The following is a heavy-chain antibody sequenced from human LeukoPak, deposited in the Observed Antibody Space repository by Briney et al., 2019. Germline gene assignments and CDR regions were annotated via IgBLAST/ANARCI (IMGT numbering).Heavy chain of an antibody. CDR2: ISWNSGSI. V-gene: IGHV3-9*01. CDR3: VRYDFWSGAKGGDY. Sequence: PGRSLRLSCAASGFTFDDYAMHWVRQAPGKGLEWVSGISWNSGSIGYADSVKGRFTISRDNAKNSLYLQMNSLRAEDTALYYCVRYDFWSGAKGGDYWGQGTLVTVSS. J-gene: IGHJ4*02. CDR1: GFTFDDYA. D-gene: IGHD3-3*01.